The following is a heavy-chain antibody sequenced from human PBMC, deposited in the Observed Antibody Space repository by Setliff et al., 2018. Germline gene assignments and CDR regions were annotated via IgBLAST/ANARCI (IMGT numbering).Heavy chain of an antibody. CDR3: ARKGISALSGAFDM. CDR2: IYIGGSA. V-gene: IGHV4-4*07. CDR1: GGSISSYY. J-gene: IGHJ3*02. D-gene: IGHD1-26*01. Sequence: PSETLSLTCTVSGGSISSYYWSWIRQPAGKGLEWIWHIYIGGSANYNPSLKSRVTMSIDTSKNQFSLKLNSVTAAEMAVYYCARKGISALSGAFDMWGQGTMVTVSS.